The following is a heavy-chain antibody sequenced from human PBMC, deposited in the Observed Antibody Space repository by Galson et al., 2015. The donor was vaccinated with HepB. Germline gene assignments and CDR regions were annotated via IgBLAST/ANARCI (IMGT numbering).Heavy chain of an antibody. J-gene: IGHJ4*02. CDR2: IGRSGTI. V-gene: IGHV3-23*01. Sequence: SLRLSCAASGFTISDYGIDWVRLPPGKGLEWVSGIGRSGTIYSTDSVKGRLTISSDNSKNMVYLQMDSLSAEDTAQYYCAVNMRRGTSDYWGQGTLVTVSS. CDR1: GFTISDYG. CDR3: AVNMRRGTSDY. D-gene: IGHD1-1*01.